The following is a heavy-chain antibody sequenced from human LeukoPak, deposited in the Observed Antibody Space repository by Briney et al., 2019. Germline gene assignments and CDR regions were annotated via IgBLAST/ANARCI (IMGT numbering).Heavy chain of an antibody. D-gene: IGHD4-11*01. V-gene: IGHV3-23*01. J-gene: IGHJ5*02. Sequence: GGSLRLSCAASGFTFSIYAVSWVRHAPGKGLEWVSAISGSGGSTYYADSVKGRFTISRDNSKNTLYLQMNSLRAEDTAVYYCAKAYSNYFDWFDPWGQGTLVTVSS. CDR1: GFTFSIYA. CDR3: AKAYSNYFDWFDP. CDR2: ISGSGGST.